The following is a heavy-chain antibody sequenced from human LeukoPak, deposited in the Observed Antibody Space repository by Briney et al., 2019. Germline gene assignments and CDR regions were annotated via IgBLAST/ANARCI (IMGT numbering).Heavy chain of an antibody. CDR1: GGSISSYY. J-gene: IGHJ5*02. D-gene: IGHD5-18*01. CDR3: AREDGDTAMVP. Sequence: SETLSLTCTVSGGSISSYYWSWIRQPPGKGLEWIGYIYYSGSTNYNPSLKSRVTISVDTSKSQFSLKLSSVTAADTAVYYCAREDGDTAMVPWGQGTLVTVSS. V-gene: IGHV4-59*01. CDR2: IYYSGST.